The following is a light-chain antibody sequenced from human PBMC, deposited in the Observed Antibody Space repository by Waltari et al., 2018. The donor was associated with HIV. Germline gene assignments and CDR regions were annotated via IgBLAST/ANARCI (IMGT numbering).Light chain of an antibody. CDR1: SSDVGGYNY. CDR3: GSYVGSWKYV. J-gene: IGLJ1*01. V-gene: IGLV2-11*01. Sequence: QSALTQPRSVSGSPGQSVTISCPGTSSDVGGYNYVSWYQKYPDKAPNLIIYDVSQRPSGVPDRFSGSKSGKTASLTISGLQTEDEADYYGGSYVGSWKYVFGSGTKVTVL. CDR2: DVS.